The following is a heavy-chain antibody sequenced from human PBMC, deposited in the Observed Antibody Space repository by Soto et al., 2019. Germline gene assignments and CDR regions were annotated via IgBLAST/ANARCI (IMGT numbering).Heavy chain of an antibody. D-gene: IGHD3-10*01. V-gene: IGHV6-1*01. CDR2: TYYRSKWYN. CDR3: ARVTMVRGVTGYYYGMDV. Sequence: SQTLSLTCVISGDSVSSNSAAWNWIRQSPSRGLEWLGRTYYRSKWYNDYAISVKSRITINPDTSKNQFSLQLNSVTPEDTAVYYCARVTMVRGVTGYYYGMDVWGQGTTVTVSS. CDR1: GDSVSSNSAA. J-gene: IGHJ6*02.